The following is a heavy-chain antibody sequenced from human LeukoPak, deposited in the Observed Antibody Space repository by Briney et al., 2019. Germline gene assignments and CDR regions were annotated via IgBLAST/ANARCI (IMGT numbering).Heavy chain of an antibody. J-gene: IGHJ4*02. CDR1: GGSISSYY. D-gene: IGHD3-22*01. CDR3: ARGGYPYYYDS. V-gene: IGHV4-59*01. Sequence: SETLSLTCTVSGGSISSYYWSWLRQPPGKGLEWIGYIYYSGSTNYNPSLKSRVTISVDTSKNQFSLKLSSVTAADTAVYYCARGGYPYYYDSWGQGTLVTVSS. CDR2: IYYSGST.